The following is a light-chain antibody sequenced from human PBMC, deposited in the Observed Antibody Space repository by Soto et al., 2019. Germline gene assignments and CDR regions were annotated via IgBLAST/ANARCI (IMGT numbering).Light chain of an antibody. CDR3: QQYVISVT. J-gene: IGKJ5*01. CDR1: QSVTSSH. Sequence: EIVLTQTPGTLSLSPGERATLSCRASQSVTSSHLAWYQQKPGQAPRLLIYGASSRATGIPERFSGSGSGTDFTLTISRLEPQDSAMYYCQQYVISVTFGQGTRLEI. V-gene: IGKV3-20*01. CDR2: GAS.